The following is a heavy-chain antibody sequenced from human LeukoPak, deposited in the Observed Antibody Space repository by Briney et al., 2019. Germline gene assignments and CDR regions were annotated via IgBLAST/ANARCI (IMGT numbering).Heavy chain of an antibody. CDR3: ARSSPYSSSWYGYYYYYMDV. J-gene: IGHJ6*03. D-gene: IGHD6-13*01. Sequence: LGESLKISCKGSGYSFTSYWIGWVRQMPGKGLEWMGIIYPGDSDTRYSPSFQGQVTISADKSISTAYLQWSSLKASDTAMYYCARSSPYSSSWYGYYYYYMDVWGKGTTVTVSS. V-gene: IGHV5-51*01. CDR2: IYPGDSDT. CDR1: GYSFTSYW.